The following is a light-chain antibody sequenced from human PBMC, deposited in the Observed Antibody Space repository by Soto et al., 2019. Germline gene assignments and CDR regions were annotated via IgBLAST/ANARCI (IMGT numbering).Light chain of an antibody. CDR2: DVY. V-gene: IGLV2-11*01. Sequence: QSALTKPLSVSGSPGQSVTNSCTGTSNDVGRYDYVSWYQQHPGKAPRLVLHDVYKRPSGVPDRFSGSKSGNTASLTSSGVQTEDEADYYCCSLTGSYTLLFGGGTKVTGL. J-gene: IGLJ3*02. CDR3: CSLTGSYTLL. CDR1: SNDVGRYDY.